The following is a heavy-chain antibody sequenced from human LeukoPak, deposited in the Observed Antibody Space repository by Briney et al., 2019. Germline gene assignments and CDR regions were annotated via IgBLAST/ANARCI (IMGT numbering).Heavy chain of an antibody. Sequence: PGGSLRLSCAASGFTFSSYGMNWVRQAPGKGLEWVPYIGNSGTIIYYADSVKGRFTISRDNAKNSLYLQMNSLRDEDTAVYFCARDALITFGSVIVNDAFDMWGQGTMVTVSS. CDR2: IGNSGTII. CDR1: GFTFSSYG. V-gene: IGHV3-48*02. CDR3: ARDALITFGSVIVNDAFDM. J-gene: IGHJ3*02. D-gene: IGHD3-16*02.